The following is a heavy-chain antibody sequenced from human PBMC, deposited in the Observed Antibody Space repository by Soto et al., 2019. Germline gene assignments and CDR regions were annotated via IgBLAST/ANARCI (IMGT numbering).Heavy chain of an antibody. CDR2: ISAHRGHT. CDR1: GYISGHYG. V-gene: IGHV1-18*01. J-gene: IGHJ4*02. CDR3: ARDGDQWDQRVCDN. D-gene: IGHD1-26*01. Sequence: QVQLVQSAPEMAKPGASVKVSCRASGYISGHYGISWVRQGPGQGLARMGWISAHRGHTNYAPKFRGRVTMTTDPSPAAVSMELTNLLSDDAVVYYCARDGDQWDQRVCDNWRQGTLVTVSS.